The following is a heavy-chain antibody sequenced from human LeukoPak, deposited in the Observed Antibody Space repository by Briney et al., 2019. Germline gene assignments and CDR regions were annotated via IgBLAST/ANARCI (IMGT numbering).Heavy chain of an antibody. J-gene: IGHJ4*02. V-gene: IGHV1-69*13. D-gene: IGHD6-19*01. CDR3: ARGGSAVAGQLFDY. CDR2: IIPIFGTA. Sequence: SVKVSCKVSGGTFSSYAISWVRQAPGQGLEWMGGIIPIFGTANYAQKFQGRVTITADESTSTAYMELSSLRSEDTAVYYCARGGSAVAGQLFDYWGQGTLVTVSS. CDR1: GGTFSSYA.